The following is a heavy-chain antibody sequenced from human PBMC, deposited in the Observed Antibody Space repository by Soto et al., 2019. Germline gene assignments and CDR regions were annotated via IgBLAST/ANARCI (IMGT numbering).Heavy chain of an antibody. CDR1: GFTFSSYA. CDR3: ARSLYDYGDDGFDY. Sequence: TGGSLRLSCAASGFTFSSYAMNWVRQAPGQGLKWVSAISSSSSYTYYADSVKGRFTISRDNAKNSLYLQMNSLRAEDTAVYYCARSLYDYGDDGFDYWGQGTLVTVSS. V-gene: IGHV3-21*01. D-gene: IGHD4-17*01. J-gene: IGHJ4*02. CDR2: ISSSSSYT.